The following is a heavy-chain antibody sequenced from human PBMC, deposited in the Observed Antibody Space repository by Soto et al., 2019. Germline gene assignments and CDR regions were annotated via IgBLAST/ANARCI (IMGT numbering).Heavy chain of an antibody. V-gene: IGHV3-30*03. Sequence: QVQLVESGGGVVQPGGSLSVSCAASGFTFSSYGMHWVRQAPGKGLEWVAAISFDGSNENYAESVKGRFTVSRDNSENTLSLQMNSLTTEDTAVYYCARLLREGILRSTTPLGSWGQGTLVTVSS. CDR1: GFTFSSYG. J-gene: IGHJ4*02. D-gene: IGHD1-26*01. CDR2: ISFDGSNE. CDR3: ARLLREGILRSTTPLGS.